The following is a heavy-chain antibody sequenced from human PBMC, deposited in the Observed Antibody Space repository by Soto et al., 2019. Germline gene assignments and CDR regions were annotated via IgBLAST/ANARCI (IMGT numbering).Heavy chain of an antibody. V-gene: IGHV4-59*01. Sequence: SETLSLTCSVSGYSSSSYFWSWIRQPPGKGLEWIASIYYSGSTNYNPSLKSRVTASVDTSKNEVSLRLSSVTAADTAVYYCAICKAVPHYYGMDVWGPGTTVTVSS. J-gene: IGHJ6*02. CDR1: GYSSSSYF. CDR3: AICKAVPHYYGMDV. CDR2: IYYSGST. D-gene: IGHD6-19*01.